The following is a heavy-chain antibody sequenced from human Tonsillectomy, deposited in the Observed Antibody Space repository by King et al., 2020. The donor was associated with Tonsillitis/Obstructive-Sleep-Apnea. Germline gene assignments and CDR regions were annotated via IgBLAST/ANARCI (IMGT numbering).Heavy chain of an antibody. D-gene: IGHD2-2*01. CDR2: ISYDGTNK. J-gene: IGHJ6*03. Sequence: VQLVESGGGVVQPGRSLRLSCAASGFTFSNYSMHWVRQAPGKGLEWVAVISYDGTNKNYADSVKGRFTISRDNSKHTLYLQMNSLRADDTAVYYCARGGDQLVYYYYYYYMDVWGTGTTVTVSS. CDR1: GFTFSNYS. CDR3: ARGGDQLVYYYYYYYMDV. V-gene: IGHV3-30*01.